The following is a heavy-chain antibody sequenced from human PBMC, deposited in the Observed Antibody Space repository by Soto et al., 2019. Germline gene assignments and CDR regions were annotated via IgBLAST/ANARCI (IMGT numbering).Heavy chain of an antibody. D-gene: IGHD2-15*01. CDR1: GFTLSSYS. CDR3: ARDALGVSATIPFDS. V-gene: IGHV3-21*01. CDR2: ISSSSTYI. J-gene: IGHJ4*02. Sequence: EVQLVESGGGLVKPGGSMRLSCAASGFTLSSYSMNWVRQAPGTGLEWVSSISSSSTYIYYADSVKGRFTISRDNAKNSVYMQMNSLRAEDTAVYYCARDALGVSATIPFDSLGPGTLFTVSS.